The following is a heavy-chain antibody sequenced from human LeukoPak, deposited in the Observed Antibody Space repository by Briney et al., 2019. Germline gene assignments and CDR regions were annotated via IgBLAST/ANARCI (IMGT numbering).Heavy chain of an antibody. CDR1: GFTFSSYS. CDR3: AKGTYYDFWSGSFDY. D-gene: IGHD3-3*01. J-gene: IGHJ4*02. Sequence: GGSLRLSCAASGFTFSSYSMNWVRQAPGKGLEWVSSISSSSSYIYYADSVKGRFTISRDNAKNSLYLQMNSLRAEDTAVYYCAKGTYYDFWSGSFDYWGQGTLVTVSS. V-gene: IGHV3-21*01. CDR2: ISSSSSYI.